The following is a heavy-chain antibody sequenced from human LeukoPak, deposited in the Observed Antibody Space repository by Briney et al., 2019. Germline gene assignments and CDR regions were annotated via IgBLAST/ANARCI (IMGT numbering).Heavy chain of an antibody. CDR1: GGSFSGYY. V-gene: IGHV4-34*01. D-gene: IGHD3-3*01. J-gene: IGHJ3*02. CDR3: ARITKRWSGYYLSAFDI. Sequence: PSETLSLTCAVYGGSFSGYYWSWIRQPPGKGLEWIGEINHSGSTNYNPSLKSRVTISVDTSKNQFSLKLSSVTAADTAVYYCARITKRWSGYYLSAFDIWGQGTMVTVSS. CDR2: INHSGST.